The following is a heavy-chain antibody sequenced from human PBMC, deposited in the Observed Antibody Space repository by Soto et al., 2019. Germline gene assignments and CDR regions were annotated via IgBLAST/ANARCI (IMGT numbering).Heavy chain of an antibody. CDR2: INPTGGT. Sequence: QVQLQQWGAGLLKPSETLSLTCAVYGGSFSGYYWSWVRQSPGKGLEWIGEINPTGGTNYNPSLKSRVTISVDTSKDQFSLQLSSVTAADTAVYYRARTRATPASRNLDYWGQGTLVTVSS. CDR1: GGSFSGYY. D-gene: IGHD1-1*01. V-gene: IGHV4-34*01. CDR3: ARTRATPASRNLDY. J-gene: IGHJ4*02.